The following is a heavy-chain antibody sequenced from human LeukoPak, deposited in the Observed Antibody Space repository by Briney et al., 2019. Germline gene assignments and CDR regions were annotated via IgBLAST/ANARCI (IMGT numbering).Heavy chain of an antibody. J-gene: IGHJ4*02. V-gene: IGHV3-21*01. CDR2: ISSSSSYI. CDR3: ARVLGMINQGQLDS. Sequence: GGSLRLSCAASGFSFNSYSMNWVRQAPGKGLEWVSSISSSSSYIYYADAVKGRFTISRDNAKNSLYLQMNSLRDEDTAVYYCARVLGMINQGQLDSWGQGTLVTVS. D-gene: IGHD1-14*01. CDR1: GFSFNSYS.